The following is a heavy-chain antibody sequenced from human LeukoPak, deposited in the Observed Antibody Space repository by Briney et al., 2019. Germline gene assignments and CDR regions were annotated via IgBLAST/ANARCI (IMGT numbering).Heavy chain of an antibody. CDR3: ARWIRYCSGGSCDDAFDI. J-gene: IGHJ3*02. Sequence: PGESLKISCKGSGYSFTGYWIGWVRQMPGKGLEWMGIIYPGDSDTRYSPSFQGQVTISADKSISTAYLQWSSLKASDTAMYYCARWIRYCSGGSCDDAFDIWGQGTMVTVSS. CDR1: GYSFTGYW. CDR2: IYPGDSDT. D-gene: IGHD2-15*01. V-gene: IGHV5-51*01.